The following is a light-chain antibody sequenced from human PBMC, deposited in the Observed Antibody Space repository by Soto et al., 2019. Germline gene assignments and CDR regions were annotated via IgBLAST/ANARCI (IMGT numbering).Light chain of an antibody. CDR1: SSNIGHNY. J-gene: IGLJ2*01. CDR3: AAWDDSLSVLV. Sequence: QSVLTQPPSASGTPGQRVTSSCSGSSSNIGHNYVYWYQQLPGTAPKLLIYRNNQRPSGVPDRFSGSKSGTSASLAISGLRSEDEADYYCAAWDDSLSVLVFGGGTKVTVL. V-gene: IGLV1-47*01. CDR2: RNN.